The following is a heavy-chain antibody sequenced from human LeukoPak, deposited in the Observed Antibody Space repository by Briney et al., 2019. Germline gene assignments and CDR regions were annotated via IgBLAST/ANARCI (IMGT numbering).Heavy chain of an antibody. Sequence: ASVKVSCKVSGYTLTELSMHWVRQAPGKGLEWMGGFDPEDGETIYAQKFQGRVTMTEDTSTDTAYMELSSLRSEDTAVYCCATASYYYGSGSPREVDYWGQGTLVTVSS. CDR1: GYTLTELS. J-gene: IGHJ4*02. D-gene: IGHD3-10*01. CDR2: FDPEDGET. CDR3: ATASYYYGSGSPREVDY. V-gene: IGHV1-24*01.